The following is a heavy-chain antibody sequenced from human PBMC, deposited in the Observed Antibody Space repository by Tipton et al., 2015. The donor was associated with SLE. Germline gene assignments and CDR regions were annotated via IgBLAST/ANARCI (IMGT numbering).Heavy chain of an antibody. CDR1: GGSISSSSYY. J-gene: IGHJ4*02. V-gene: IGHV4-39*01. Sequence: TLSLTCTVSGGSISSSSYYWGWIRQPPGKGLEWIGSIYYSGSTYYNPSLKSRVTISVDTSKNQFSLKLSSVTAADTAVYYCARRRGTSSNHVYDFWSGYSPLAHFDYWGQGTLVTVSS. D-gene: IGHD3-3*01. CDR2: IYYSGST. CDR3: ARRRGTSSNHVYDFWSGYSPLAHFDY.